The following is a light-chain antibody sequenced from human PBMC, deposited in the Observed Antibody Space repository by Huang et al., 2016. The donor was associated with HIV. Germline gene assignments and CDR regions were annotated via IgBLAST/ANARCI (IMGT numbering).Light chain of an antibody. CDR2: AAA. CDR3: LQTNSFSWT. V-gene: IGKV1-12*01. J-gene: IGKJ1*01. CDR1: QGISSW. Sequence: DIQMTQSPSSVSASVGDRDTITCRASQGISSWLALYQQKPGKVPKLLIYAAANLQNGVPSRFSGSGSGTDFTLTISSLQPEDFATYYCLQTNSFSWTFGQGTKVEVK.